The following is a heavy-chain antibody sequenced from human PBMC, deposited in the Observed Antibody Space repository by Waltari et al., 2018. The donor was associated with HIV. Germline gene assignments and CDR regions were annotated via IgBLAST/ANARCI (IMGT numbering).Heavy chain of an antibody. CDR1: GFTFSSSW. J-gene: IGHJ4*02. D-gene: IGHD3-10*01. CDR3: ARGFPLLDY. Sequence: EVQLVESGGGLVQPGGSLRLSCAASGFTFSSSWMHWVRQDPGKGLVGVSDINSDGTNINYADSVKGRFTISRDNAKNTLFLQMKNLGAEDTAVYYCARGFPLLDYWGQGTLVTVSS. V-gene: IGHV3-74*01. CDR2: INSDGTNI.